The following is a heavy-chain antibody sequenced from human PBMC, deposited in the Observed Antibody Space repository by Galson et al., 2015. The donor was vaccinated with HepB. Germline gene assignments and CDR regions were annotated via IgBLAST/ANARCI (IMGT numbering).Heavy chain of an antibody. CDR1: GGTFSSYA. D-gene: IGHD3-22*01. CDR2: IIPIFGIA. V-gene: IGHV1-69*13. J-gene: IGHJ4*02. CDR3: ARSYYDSSGYYYVGEYYFDY. Sequence: SVKVSCKASGGTFSSYAISWVRQAPGQGLEWMGGIIPIFGIANYAQKFQGRVTITADESTSTAYMELSSLRSEDTAVYYCARSYYDSSGYYYVGEYYFDYWGQGTLVTVSS.